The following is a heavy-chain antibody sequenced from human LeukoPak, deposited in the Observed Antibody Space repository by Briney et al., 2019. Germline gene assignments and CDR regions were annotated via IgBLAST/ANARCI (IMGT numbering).Heavy chain of an antibody. Sequence: PWGSLSLTGAASGFTFSSSALHWVRQAPGKGLEWVAVISNDGSNKYYADSVKGRFIICRDNSKIALYLEMSSLRAEDTAVYYCARVAAVAGGRDYWGQGTLVTVSS. CDR3: ARVAAVAGGRDY. CDR2: ISNDGSNK. J-gene: IGHJ4*02. V-gene: IGHV3-30*14. D-gene: IGHD6-19*01. CDR1: GFTFSSSA.